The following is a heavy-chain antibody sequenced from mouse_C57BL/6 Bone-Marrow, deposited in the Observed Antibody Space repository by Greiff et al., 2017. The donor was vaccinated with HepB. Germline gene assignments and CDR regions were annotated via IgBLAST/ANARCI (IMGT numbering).Heavy chain of an antibody. Sequence: VQLQESGAELARPGASVKLSCKASGYTFTSYGISWVKQRTGQGLEWIGEIYPRSGNTYYNEKFKGKATLTADKSSSTAYMELRSLTSEDSAVYFCARRDYYYGSSWVDYWGQGTTLTVSS. CDR2: IYPRSGNT. D-gene: IGHD1-1*01. J-gene: IGHJ2*01. CDR3: ARRDYYYGSSWVDY. V-gene: IGHV1-81*01. CDR1: GYTFTSYG.